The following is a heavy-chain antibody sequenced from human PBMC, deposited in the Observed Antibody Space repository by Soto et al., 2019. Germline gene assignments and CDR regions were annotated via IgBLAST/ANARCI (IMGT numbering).Heavy chain of an antibody. Sequence: PSETLSLTCTVSGGSISSSSYYWGWIRQPPGKGLEWIGSIYYSGSTYYNPSLKSRVTISVDTSKNQFSLKLSSVTAADTAVYYCARLSYFTMIVVVPGSGEEDFDYWGQGTLVTVSS. J-gene: IGHJ4*02. CDR3: ARLSYFTMIVVVPGSGEEDFDY. V-gene: IGHV4-39*01. CDR1: GGSISSSSYY. CDR2: IYYSGST. D-gene: IGHD3-22*01.